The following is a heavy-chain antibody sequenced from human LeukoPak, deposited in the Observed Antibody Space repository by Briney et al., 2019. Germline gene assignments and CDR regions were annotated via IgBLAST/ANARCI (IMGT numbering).Heavy chain of an antibody. J-gene: IGHJ4*02. CDR3: ATSSMYSYGYARLVY. CDR2: INHSGST. Sequence: PSETLPLTCAVYGGSFSGYYWSWIRQPPGKGLEWIGEINHSGSTNYNPSLKSRVTISVDTSKNQFSLKLSSVTAADTAVYYCATSSMYSYGYARLVYWGQGTLVTVSS. V-gene: IGHV4-34*01. CDR1: GGSFSGYY. D-gene: IGHD5-18*01.